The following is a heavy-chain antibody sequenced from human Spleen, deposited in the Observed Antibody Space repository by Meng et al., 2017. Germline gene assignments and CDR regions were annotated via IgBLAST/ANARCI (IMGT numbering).Heavy chain of an antibody. Sequence: QVQLVQSGAEVKRPGSSVKVSCRASGGTFSDSPITWVRQAPGHGLEWMGTILPVLDTTNYEQRFQGRVTIAADYMELASLTSDDTAIYYCARGHWFDPWGQGTLVTVSS. J-gene: IGHJ5*02. CDR2: ILPVLDTT. CDR3: ARGHWFDP. CDR1: GGTFSDSP. V-gene: IGHV1-69*11.